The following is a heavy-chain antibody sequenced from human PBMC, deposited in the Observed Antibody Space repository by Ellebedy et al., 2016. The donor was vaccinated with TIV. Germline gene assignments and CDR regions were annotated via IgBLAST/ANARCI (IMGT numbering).Heavy chain of an antibody. CDR3: ARDWGYTYGHPLDY. V-gene: IGHV3-30*03. Sequence: GESLKISCAASGFTFSNYGMHWVRQAPGKGLEWVALITYDGSNKYYLDSVKGRFTNSRDTSKNTLYLQMNSLRVDDTAVYYCARDWGYTYGHPLDYWGQGILVTVSS. CDR1: GFTFSNYG. CDR2: ITYDGSNK. D-gene: IGHD3-16*01. J-gene: IGHJ4*02.